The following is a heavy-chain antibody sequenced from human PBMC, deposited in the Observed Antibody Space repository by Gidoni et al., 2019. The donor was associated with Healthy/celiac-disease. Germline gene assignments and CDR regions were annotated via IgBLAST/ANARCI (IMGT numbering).Heavy chain of an antibody. J-gene: IGHJ4*02. D-gene: IGHD2-15*01. CDR1: GYTFTSYA. V-gene: IGHV1-8*01. CDR2: MNPHSGNT. CDR3: ARLVYCSGGSCSNY. Sequence: QVQLVQSGAEVKKPGASVKVSCKAYGYTFTSYAINWVRQATEQGLEWMGWMNPHSGNTGYAQKFQGRVTMTRNTSISTAYMELSSLRSEDTAVYYCARLVYCSGGSCSNYWGQGTLVTVSS.